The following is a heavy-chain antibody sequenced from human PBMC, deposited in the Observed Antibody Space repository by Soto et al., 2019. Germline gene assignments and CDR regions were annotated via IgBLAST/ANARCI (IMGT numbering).Heavy chain of an antibody. V-gene: IGHV1-18*01. D-gene: IGHD5-12*01. CDR1: GYTFINYH. CDR3: AKSPRGEMATD. J-gene: IGHJ4*02. Sequence: QVQLVQSGGEVKKPGASVTVSCKASGYTFINYHITWVRQAPGQGLEWMAWINTYNGMTDYAQRFQGRVTMTRDISTSTAYMELRNLGSDDTAVHFCAKSPRGEMATDWGQGTLVTVSS. CDR2: INTYNGMT.